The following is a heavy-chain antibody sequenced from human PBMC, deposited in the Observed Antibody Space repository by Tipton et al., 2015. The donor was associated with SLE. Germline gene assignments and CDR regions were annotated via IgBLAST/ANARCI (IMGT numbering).Heavy chain of an antibody. D-gene: IGHD3-3*01. CDR1: GGSISSYY. V-gene: IGHV4-59*01. CDR2: IYYSGST. Sequence: TLSLTCTVSGGSISSYYWSWIRQPPGKGLEWIGYIYYSGSTNYNPPLKSRVTISVDTSKNQFSLRLSSVTAADTAVYYCARGVGVRFLVWRGGYNWFDPWGQGTLVAVSS. J-gene: IGHJ5*02. CDR3: ARGVGVRFLVWRGGYNWFDP.